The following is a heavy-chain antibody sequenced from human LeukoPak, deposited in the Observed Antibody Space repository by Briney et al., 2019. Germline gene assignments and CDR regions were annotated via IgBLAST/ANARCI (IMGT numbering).Heavy chain of an antibody. J-gene: IGHJ6*03. CDR3: ARDRSTMVRGVLYYYYMDV. D-gene: IGHD3-10*01. V-gene: IGHV4-59*01. Sequence: KASETLSLTCTVSGGSFINYYWSWIRQLPGKGLEWIGYIYYSGSTNYNPSLKSRVTISVDTSKNQFSLKLSSVTAADTAVYYCARDRSTMVRGVLYYYYMDVWGKGTTVTVSS. CDR2: IYYSGST. CDR1: GGSFINYY.